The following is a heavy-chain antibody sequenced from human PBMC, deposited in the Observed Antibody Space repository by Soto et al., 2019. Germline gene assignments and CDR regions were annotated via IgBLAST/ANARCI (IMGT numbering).Heavy chain of an antibody. Sequence: TGGSLRLSCAASGFTFSSYAMSWVRQAPGKGLEWVSAISGSGGSTYYADSVKGRFTISRDNSKNTLYLQMNSLRAEDTAVYYCANWAGYSGYPTQDYWGQGTLVTVSS. D-gene: IGHD5-12*01. V-gene: IGHV3-23*01. J-gene: IGHJ4*02. CDR3: ANWAGYSGYPTQDY. CDR2: ISGSGGST. CDR1: GFTFSSYA.